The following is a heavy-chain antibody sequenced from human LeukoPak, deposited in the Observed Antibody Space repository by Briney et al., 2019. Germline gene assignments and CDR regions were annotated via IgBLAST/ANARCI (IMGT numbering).Heavy chain of an antibody. CDR1: GFIFGSHL. D-gene: IGHD6-13*01. V-gene: IGHV3-7*01. CDR3: ASERPSSSWYDY. J-gene: IGHJ4*02. CDR2: IYQDGTEK. Sequence: GGSLRLSCVASGFIFGSHLMTWVRQAPGKGLEWVANIYQDGTEKYYMDSVRGRFTISRDNAKNLLYLQMNSLRDEDTAVCYCASERPSSSWYDYWGQGTLVTVSS.